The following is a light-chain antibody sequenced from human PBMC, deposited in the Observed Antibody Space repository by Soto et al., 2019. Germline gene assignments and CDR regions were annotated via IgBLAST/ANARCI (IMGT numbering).Light chain of an antibody. J-gene: IGLJ2*01. CDR3: RSYTSSSSVV. CDR2: DAS. CDR1: SSDVGGYNY. V-gene: IGLV2-14*01. Sequence: QSALTQPASVSGSPGQSITISCTGTSSDVGGYNYVSWYQQHPGKAPKLMIYDASNRPSGVSNRFSRSKSGNTASLTISGLQAEDEAAYYCRSYTSSSSVVFGGGTQLTVL.